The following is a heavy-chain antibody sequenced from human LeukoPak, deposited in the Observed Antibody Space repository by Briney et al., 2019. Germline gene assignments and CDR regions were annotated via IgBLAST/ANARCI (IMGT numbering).Heavy chain of an antibody. CDR3: AAIGYCSSTSCYTLDAFDI. V-gene: IGHV1-2*02. Sequence: ASGKVSCKAAGYTFTGYYMHWVRHGQGPGLEWVGLINPSSGGTKYAQKFQGRAPMPRDTSISTAYIELSRLRSDDTAVYYCAAIGYCSSTSCYTLDAFDIWGQGTMVTVSS. J-gene: IGHJ3*02. CDR1: GYTFTGYY. D-gene: IGHD2-2*02. CDR2: INPSSGGT.